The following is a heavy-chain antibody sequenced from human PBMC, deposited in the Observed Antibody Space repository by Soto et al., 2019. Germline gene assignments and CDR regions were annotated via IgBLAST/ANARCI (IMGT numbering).Heavy chain of an antibody. D-gene: IGHD2-21*02. Sequence: QVQLVQSGTEVKKPGASVKVSCEDSGYTFTAYYIHWVRQAPGQGLEWMGWINPDSGDTSYAQKFQGRVTMTRDTSFGPADMELSSLRSDDTAIYYCARDPGDRTFENWGQGTLVTVSS. J-gene: IGHJ4*02. CDR2: INPDSGDT. CDR3: ARDPGDRTFEN. CDR1: GYTFTAYY. V-gene: IGHV1-2*02.